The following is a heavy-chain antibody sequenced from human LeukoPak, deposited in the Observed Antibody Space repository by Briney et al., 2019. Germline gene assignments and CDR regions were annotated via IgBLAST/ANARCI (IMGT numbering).Heavy chain of an antibody. V-gene: IGHV4-30-2*01. D-gene: IGHD3-10*01. CDR2: IYHSGST. J-gene: IGHJ6*02. Sequence: PSETLSLTCAVSGGSISSGGYSWSWIRQPPGKGLEWIGYIYHSGSTNYNPSLKSRVTISVDTSKNQFSLKLSSVTAADTAVYYCARSSMVRGVIINYYYYYGMDVWGQGTTVTVSS. CDR3: ARSSMVRGVIINYYYYYGMDV. CDR1: GGSISSGGYS.